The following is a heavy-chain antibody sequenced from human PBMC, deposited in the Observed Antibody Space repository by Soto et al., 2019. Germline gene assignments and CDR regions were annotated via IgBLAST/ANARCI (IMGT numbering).Heavy chain of an antibody. CDR1: GYTLTELS. J-gene: IGHJ6*02. D-gene: IGHD3-22*01. Sequence: ASEKVSSKVSGYTLTELSMHWVRQAPGKGLEWMGGFDPEEGETIYAQKFQGRVTMTEDTSTDTAYMELSSLRSEDTAVYYCATDLYAVARDSSGYYKDVWGQGTTVTV. V-gene: IGHV1-24*01. CDR2: FDPEEGET. CDR3: ATDLYAVARDSSGYYKDV.